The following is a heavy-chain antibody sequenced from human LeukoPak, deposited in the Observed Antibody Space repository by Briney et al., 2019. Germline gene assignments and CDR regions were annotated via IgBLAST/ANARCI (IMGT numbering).Heavy chain of an antibody. CDR3: ARGRVYFYGSGSRYLDDAFDM. Sequence: SETLSLTCSVSGDSISSYYWSWIRQSPGKGLEWIGYIYYGGNTRYNPSLKGRVTISADTSKFSLNLNSVTAADTAVYYCARGRVYFYGSGSRYLDDAFDMWGPGTMVTVSS. J-gene: IGHJ3*02. CDR1: GDSISSYY. D-gene: IGHD3-10*01. V-gene: IGHV4-59*01. CDR2: IYYGGNT.